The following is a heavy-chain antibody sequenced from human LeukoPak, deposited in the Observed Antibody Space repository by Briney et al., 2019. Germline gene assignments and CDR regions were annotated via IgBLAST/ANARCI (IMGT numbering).Heavy chain of an antibody. CDR1: GGSISSYY. CDR3: ARDNLMITFGGVIVGFDP. Sequence: SETLSLTCTVSGGSISSYYWSWIRQPPGKGLEWIGYIYYSVSTNYNPSLKSRVTIAVDTSKNQFSLKLSSVTAADTAVYYCARDNLMITFGGVIVGFDPWGQGTLVTVSA. J-gene: IGHJ5*02. CDR2: IYYSVST. D-gene: IGHD3-16*02. V-gene: IGHV4-59*01.